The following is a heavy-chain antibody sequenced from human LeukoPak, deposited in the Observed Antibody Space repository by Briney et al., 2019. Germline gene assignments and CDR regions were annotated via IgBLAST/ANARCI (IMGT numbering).Heavy chain of an antibody. CDR1: GDSVSSKNGA. CDR2: TYYRSKWYN. Sequence: SQTLSLTRVVSGDSVSSKNGAWNWIRQSPSRGLEWLGRTYYRSKWYNDYAESMEGRMTISQDTSKNQYSLHLNSVTPDDTAVYYCARDFGTTGWHTFDYWGQGTLVTVPS. J-gene: IGHJ4*02. D-gene: IGHD6-19*01. CDR3: ARDFGTTGWHTFDY. V-gene: IGHV6-1*01.